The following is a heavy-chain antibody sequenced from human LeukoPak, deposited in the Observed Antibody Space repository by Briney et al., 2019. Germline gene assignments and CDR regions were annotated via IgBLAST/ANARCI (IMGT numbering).Heavy chain of an antibody. Sequence: GGSLRLSCAASGFTFSSYSMNWVRQAPGKGLEWVSSISSSSSYIYYAGSVKGRFTISRDNAKNSLYLQMNSLRAEDTAVYYCARDLNYYDSSGYYYGDYWGQGTLVTVSS. V-gene: IGHV3-21*01. CDR1: GFTFSSYS. D-gene: IGHD3-22*01. CDR2: ISSSSSYI. J-gene: IGHJ4*02. CDR3: ARDLNYYDSSGYYYGDY.